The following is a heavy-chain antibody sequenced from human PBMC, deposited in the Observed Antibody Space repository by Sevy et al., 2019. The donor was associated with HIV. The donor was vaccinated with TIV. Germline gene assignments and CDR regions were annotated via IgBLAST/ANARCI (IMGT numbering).Heavy chain of an antibody. CDR2: TSSSSNTI. CDR3: ARGPGDGVSFDY. D-gene: IGHD2-21*02. Sequence: GGSLRLSCAASGFTFSSYSMNWVRQASGKGLEWLSYTSSSSNTIYYADSVRGRFTISRDNAKNSLSLQMNSLRVEDTAVYYCARGPGDGVSFDYWGRGTLVTVSS. J-gene: IGHJ4*02. V-gene: IGHV3-48*04. CDR1: GFTFSSYS.